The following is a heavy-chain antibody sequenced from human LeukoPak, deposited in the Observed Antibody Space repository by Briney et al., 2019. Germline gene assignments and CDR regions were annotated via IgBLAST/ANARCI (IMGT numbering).Heavy chain of an antibody. J-gene: IGHJ3*02. D-gene: IGHD3-22*01. V-gene: IGHV1-46*01. CDR3: ARKLEDYDSSGYYELSCAFDI. CDR1: GYTFTSYY. CDR2: INPSGGST. Sequence: GASVKVSCKASGYTFTSYYMHWVRQAPGQGLEWMGIINPSGGSTSYAQKFQGRVTMTRDTSTSTVYMELSSLRSEDTAVYYCARKLEDYDSSGYYELSCAFDIWGQGTMVTVSS.